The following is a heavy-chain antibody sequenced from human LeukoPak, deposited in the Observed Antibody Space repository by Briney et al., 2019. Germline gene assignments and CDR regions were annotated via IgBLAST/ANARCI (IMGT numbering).Heavy chain of an antibody. J-gene: IGHJ6*02. D-gene: IGHD3-22*01. CDR3: ARDYYDSSGQTYYYYYGMDV. CDR2: ISGSGGST. Sequence: GGSLRLSCAASGFTFSSYAMSWVRQAPGKGLEWVSAISGSGGSTYYADSVKGRFTISRDNSKNTLYLQMNSLRAEDTAVYYCARDYYDSSGQTYYYYYGMDVWGQGTTVTVSS. V-gene: IGHV3-23*01. CDR1: GFTFSSYA.